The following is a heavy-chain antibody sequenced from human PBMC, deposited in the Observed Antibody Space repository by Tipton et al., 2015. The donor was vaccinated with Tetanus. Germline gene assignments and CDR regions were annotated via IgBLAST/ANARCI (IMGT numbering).Heavy chain of an antibody. D-gene: IGHD1-26*01. Sequence: GLVKPSQTLSLTCTVSGVSISGGRYYWSWIRQRPGKGLEWIGDIYSSGSTYTDPSLKGRVTISVDTSENHFSLKLNSVTAADTAVYFCARDQARGARGWNYFDYWGQGIQVTVSS. CDR1: GVSISGGRYY. CDR3: ARDQARGARGWNYFDY. J-gene: IGHJ4*02. V-gene: IGHV4-31*03. CDR2: IYSSGST.